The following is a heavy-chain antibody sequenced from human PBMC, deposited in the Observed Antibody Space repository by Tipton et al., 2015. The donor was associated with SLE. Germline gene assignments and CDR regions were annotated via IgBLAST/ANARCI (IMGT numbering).Heavy chain of an antibody. D-gene: IGHD1-14*01. CDR1: GFTFSSYG. J-gene: IGHJ6*02. CDR2: ISYDGSNK. Sequence: SLRLSCAASGFTFSSYGMHWVRQAPGKGLEWVAVISYDGSNKYYADSVKGRFTISRDNSKNTLYLQMNSLRAEDTAVYYCANDRKGDYYYGMDVWGQGTTVTVSS. CDR3: ANDRKGDYYYGMDV. V-gene: IGHV3-30*18.